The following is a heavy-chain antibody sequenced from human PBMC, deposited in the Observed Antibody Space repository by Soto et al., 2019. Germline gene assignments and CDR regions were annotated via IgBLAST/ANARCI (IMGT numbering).Heavy chain of an antibody. CDR3: AKGVRRARNEVAV. J-gene: IGHJ6*02. CDR1: GFSLDDYS. D-gene: IGHD1-1*01. CDR2: ISWNSDKR. Sequence: EVQLVESGGDLVQPGASLRLSCAGFGFSLDDYSMHWVRQAPGKGLEWVSGISWNSDKRGFASSVRGRFTVAKDSAKNSLYLEMNSLRIEDTALYYFAKGVRRARNEVAVWGQGTAVIVSS. V-gene: IGHV3-9*01.